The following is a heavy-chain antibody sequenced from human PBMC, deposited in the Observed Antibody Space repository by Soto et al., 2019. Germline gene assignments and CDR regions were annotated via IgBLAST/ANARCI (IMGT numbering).Heavy chain of an antibody. CDR3: ARETYYYGSGSLDV. V-gene: IGHV3-11*01. Sequence: TFSDYYMSWIRQAPGKGLEWVSYISSSGSTIYYADSVKGRFTVSRDNAKNSLYLQMNSLRAEDTAVYYCARETYYYGSGSLDVWGKGTTVTVSS. D-gene: IGHD3-10*01. J-gene: IGHJ6*04. CDR1: TFSDYY. CDR2: ISSSGSTI.